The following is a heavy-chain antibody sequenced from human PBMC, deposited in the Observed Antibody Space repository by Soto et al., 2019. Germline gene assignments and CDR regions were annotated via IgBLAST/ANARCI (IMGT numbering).Heavy chain of an antibody. CDR2: ISGSGGST. CDR1: GFTFSSYA. CDR3: AKEFMVRGVPPLSFGMDV. V-gene: IGHV3-23*01. D-gene: IGHD3-10*01. J-gene: IGHJ6*02. Sequence: GGSLRLSCAASGFTFSSYAMSWVRQAPGKGLEWVSGISGSGGSTYYADPVKGRFTISRDNSKNTLYLQVNSLRAEDTALYYCAKEFMVRGVPPLSFGMDVWGQGTTVTVSS.